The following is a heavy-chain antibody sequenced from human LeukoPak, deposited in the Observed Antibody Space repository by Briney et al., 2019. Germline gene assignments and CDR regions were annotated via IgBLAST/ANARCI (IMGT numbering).Heavy chain of an antibody. CDR3: ASTQSPGVVVPAAIDDY. Sequence: PGGSLRLSCAASEFTFSSYAMHWVRQAPGKGLEWVAVISYDGSNKYYADSVKGRFTISRDNSKNTLYLQMNSLRAEDTAVYYCASTQSPGVVVPAAIDDYWGQGTLVTVSS. D-gene: IGHD2-2*01. J-gene: IGHJ4*02. V-gene: IGHV3-30-3*01. CDR2: ISYDGSNK. CDR1: EFTFSSYA.